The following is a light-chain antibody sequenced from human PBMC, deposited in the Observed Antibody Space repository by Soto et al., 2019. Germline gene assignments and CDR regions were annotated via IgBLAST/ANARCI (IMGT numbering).Light chain of an antibody. V-gene: IGKV3-20*01. J-gene: IGKJ1*01. Sequence: IVMAKSHATLSVSPWALATLSCSASQSVSSNLAWYQQKPGQAPRLLIYGASSRATGIPDRFSGSGSGTDFTLTISRLEPEDFAVYYCQQYGSSHPWTFGQGTKVDI. CDR3: QQYGSSHPWT. CDR2: GAS. CDR1: QSVSSN.